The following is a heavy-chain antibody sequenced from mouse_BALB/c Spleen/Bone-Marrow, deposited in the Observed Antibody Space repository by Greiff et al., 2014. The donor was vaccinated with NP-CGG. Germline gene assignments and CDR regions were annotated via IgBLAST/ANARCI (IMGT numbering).Heavy chain of an antibody. CDR2: INPYNDGT. J-gene: IGHJ3*01. Sequence: VQLKESGPELVKPGASVKMSCKASGYTFTSYVMHWVKQKPGQGLEWIGYINPYNDGTKYNEKFKGKATLTSDKSSSTAYMELSSLTSEDSAVYYCERRQFITTAAWFAYWGQGTLVTVSA. CDR1: GYTFTSYV. V-gene: IGHV1-14*01. CDR3: ERRQFITTAAWFAY. D-gene: IGHD1-2*01.